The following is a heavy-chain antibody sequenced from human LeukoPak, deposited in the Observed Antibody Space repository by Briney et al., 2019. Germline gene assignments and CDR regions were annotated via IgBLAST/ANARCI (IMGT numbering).Heavy chain of an antibody. V-gene: IGHV4-34*01. CDR1: GGSFSGYY. D-gene: IGHD1-26*01. J-gene: IGHJ4*02. CDR3: AVKGAPLTYFDY. Sequence: SETLSLTCAVYGGSFSGYYWSWIRQPPGKGPEWIGEINHSGSTNYNPSLKSRVTISVDTSKNQFSLKLSSVTAADTAVYYCAVKGAPLTYFDYWGQGTLVTVSS. CDR2: INHSGST.